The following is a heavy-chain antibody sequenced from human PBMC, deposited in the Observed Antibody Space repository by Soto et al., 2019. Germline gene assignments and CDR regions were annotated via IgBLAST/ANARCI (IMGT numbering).Heavy chain of an antibody. V-gene: IGHV3-11*05. Sequence: QVRLEESGGGLVKPGGSLRLSCAASGFTFSAVYMSWICQAPNKGLEYISYISSSGTSANYADSVKGRFTISRDNAKNSLYLQMNSLRAEDTAVYYCARDRGAVTGQYFDYWGQGALVTVSS. J-gene: IGHJ4*02. D-gene: IGHD6-19*01. CDR2: ISSSGTSA. CDR3: ARDRGAVTGQYFDY. CDR1: GFTFSAVY.